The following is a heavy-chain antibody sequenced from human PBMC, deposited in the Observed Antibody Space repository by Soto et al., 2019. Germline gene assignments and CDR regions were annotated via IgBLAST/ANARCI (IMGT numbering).Heavy chain of an antibody. CDR3: ARGPWGGYPPT. V-gene: IGHV4-31*03. CDR2: IYYSGST. Sequence: QVQLQESGPGLVKPSQTLSLTCTVSGGSISSGGYYWSWIRQHPGKGLEWIGYIYYSGSTYYNPSLKRRVTISVDTSKNQFSLKLSSVTPPDTAVYYCARGPWGGYPPTWAKGTLFPVSS. J-gene: IGHJ5*02. D-gene: IGHD3-3*01. CDR1: GGSISSGGYY.